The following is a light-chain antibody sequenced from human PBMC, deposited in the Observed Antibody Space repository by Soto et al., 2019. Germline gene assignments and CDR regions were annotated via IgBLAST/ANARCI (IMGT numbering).Light chain of an antibody. CDR3: QKYYTTPWT. CDR1: QSVLYSSNNKNY. Sequence: DIVMTQSPDSLAVSLGEGATINCKSSQSVLYSSNNKNYLAWYQQKPGQPPKALIYWASTRESGVPDRFSGSGSGTDFTLTISSLQAEDVAVYYCQKYYTTPWTFGQGTKVDIK. V-gene: IGKV4-1*01. J-gene: IGKJ1*01. CDR2: WAS.